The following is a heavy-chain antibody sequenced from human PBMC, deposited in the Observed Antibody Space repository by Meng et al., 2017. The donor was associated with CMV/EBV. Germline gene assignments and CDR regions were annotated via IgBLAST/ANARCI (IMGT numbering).Heavy chain of an antibody. D-gene: IGHD6-13*01. CDR1: GFTVSSNY. J-gene: IGHJ3*02. CDR2: IYSGGST. Sequence: GGSLRLSCAASGFTVSSNYMSWVRQAPGKGLEWVSVIYSGGSTYYADSVKGRFTISRDNSKNTLNLQMNSLRAEDTAVYYCARERIAAAGTDAFDIWGQGTMVTVSS. V-gene: IGHV3-66*02. CDR3: ARERIAAAGTDAFDI.